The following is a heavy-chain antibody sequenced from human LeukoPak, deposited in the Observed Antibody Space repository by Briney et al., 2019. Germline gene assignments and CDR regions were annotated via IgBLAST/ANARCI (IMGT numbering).Heavy chain of an antibody. CDR1: GGSISSYY. CDR2: ISWNSGSI. CDR3: AKDRYAASSGCGDY. Sequence: LSLTCTVSGGSISSYYWSWIRQPPGKGLEWVSGISWNSGSIGYADSVKGRFTISRDNAKNSLYLQMNSLRAEDTALYYCAKDRYAASSGCGDYWGQGTLVTVSS. V-gene: IGHV3-9*01. J-gene: IGHJ4*02. D-gene: IGHD6-19*01.